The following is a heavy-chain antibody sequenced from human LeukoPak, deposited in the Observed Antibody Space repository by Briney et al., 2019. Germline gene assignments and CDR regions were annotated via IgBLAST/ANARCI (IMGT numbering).Heavy chain of an antibody. J-gene: IGHJ4*02. Sequence: ASVKVSCKVSGYTLTELSMHWVRQAPGRGLEWMGGFDPEDGETIYPQKFQGRVTMTEDTSTDTAYMELSSLRSEDTAVYYCATLRPYYDILTGYYWVFDYWGQGTLVTVSS. CDR1: GYTLTELS. D-gene: IGHD3-9*01. V-gene: IGHV1-24*01. CDR2: FDPEDGET. CDR3: ATLRPYYDILTGYYWVFDY.